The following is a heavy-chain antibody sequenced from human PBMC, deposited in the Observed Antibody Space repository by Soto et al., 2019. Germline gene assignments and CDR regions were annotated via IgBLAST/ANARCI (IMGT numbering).Heavy chain of an antibody. D-gene: IGHD5-12*01. J-gene: IGHJ3*02. CDR1: GFTVSSNY. CDR2: IYSGGST. CDR3: AREDGYRGGDAFDI. Sequence: EVQLVESGGGLVQPGGSLRLSCAASGFTVSSNYMSWVRQAPGKGLEWVSVIYSGGSTYYADSVKGRFTISRANSKNTLYLQMNSLRAEDTAVYYCAREDGYRGGDAFDIWGQGTMVTVSS. V-gene: IGHV3-66*01.